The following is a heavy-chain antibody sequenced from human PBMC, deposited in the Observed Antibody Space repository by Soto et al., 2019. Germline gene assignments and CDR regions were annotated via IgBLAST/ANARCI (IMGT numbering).Heavy chain of an antibody. CDR3: ACNYYDFWSGYYSVGYFDY. Sequence: SETLSLTCAVYGGCFSGHYWTWIRQPPGKGLEWVGEITRSGNTNYNPSLKSRVTISVDTSKNQFSLKLSSVTAADTAVYYCACNYYDFWSGYYSVGYFDYWAQGTPVTVSS. V-gene: IGHV4-34*01. D-gene: IGHD3-3*01. J-gene: IGHJ4*02. CDR1: GGCFSGHY. CDR2: ITRSGNT.